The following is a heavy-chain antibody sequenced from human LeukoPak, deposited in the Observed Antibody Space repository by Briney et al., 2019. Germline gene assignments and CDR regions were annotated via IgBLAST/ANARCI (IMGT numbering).Heavy chain of an antibody. J-gene: IGHJ5*02. V-gene: IGHV4-61*01. CDR2: IYYSGST. Sequence: PSETLSLTCISGGSISSSSYYWSWIRQPPGKGLEWIGYIYYSGSTNYNPSLKSRVTISVDTSKNQFSLKLSSVTAADTAVYYCARYEYYYDSSGYLCWFDPWGQGTLVTVSS. CDR1: GGSISSSSYY. D-gene: IGHD3-22*01. CDR3: ARYEYYYDSSGYLCWFDP.